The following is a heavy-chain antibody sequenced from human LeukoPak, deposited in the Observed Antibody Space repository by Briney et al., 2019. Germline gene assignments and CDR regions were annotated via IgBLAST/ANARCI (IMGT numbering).Heavy chain of an antibody. CDR2: IYSGGST. J-gene: IGHJ3*02. D-gene: IGHD6-19*01. V-gene: IGHV3-53*04. CDR1: GFTVSSNY. CDR3: ARVFVSGWTPAFNI. Sequence: GGSLRLSCAASGFTVSSNYMSWVRQAPGKGLEWVSVIYSGGSTYYADSVKGRFTISRHNSKNTPYLQMNSRRAEDTAVYYCARVFVSGWTPAFNIWGQGTMVTVSS.